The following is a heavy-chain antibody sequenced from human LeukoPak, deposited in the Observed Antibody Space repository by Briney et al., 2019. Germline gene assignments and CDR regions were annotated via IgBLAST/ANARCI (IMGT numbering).Heavy chain of an antibody. CDR3: AREGLSRTPPY. CDR2: ITPIFGTA. CDR1: VGTFSSYA. J-gene: IGHJ4*02. V-gene: IGHV1-69*05. Sequence: ASVKVSCKASVGTFSSYAISWVRQALGQGLEWMGGITPIFGTANYAQKFQGRVTITTDESTSTAYMELSSLRSEDTAVYYCAREGLSRTPPYWGQGTLVTVSS. D-gene: IGHD3-16*02.